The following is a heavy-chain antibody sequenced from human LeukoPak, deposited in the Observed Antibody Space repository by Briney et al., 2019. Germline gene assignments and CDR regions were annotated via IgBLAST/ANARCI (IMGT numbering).Heavy chain of an antibody. Sequence: PSETLSLTCTVSGVSMSAYQWSWVRQSPEKGLEWIGWINTKGETSYNPSLKSRVTTSVDTSKSQFSLRLTSVTAADTAVYYCATSNDAKIAPFDHWGQGAPVTVSS. J-gene: IGHJ4*02. V-gene: IGHV4-4*09. CDR1: GVSMSAYQ. CDR3: ATSNDAKIAPFDH. D-gene: IGHD2-21*01. CDR2: INTKGET.